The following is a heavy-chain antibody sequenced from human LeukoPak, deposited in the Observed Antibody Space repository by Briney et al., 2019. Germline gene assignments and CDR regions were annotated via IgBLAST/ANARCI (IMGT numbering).Heavy chain of an antibody. D-gene: IGHD3-22*01. Sequence: ASVKVSCKASGYTFTSYDINWVRQATGQGLEWMGWMNPNSGNTGYAQKFQGRVTMTRNTSISTAYMELSSLRSEDTAVYYCAREKYYYDSSGYYCGSDAFDIWGQGTMVTVSS. CDR2: MNPNSGNT. V-gene: IGHV1-8*01. CDR1: GYTFTSYD. CDR3: AREKYYYDSSGYYCGSDAFDI. J-gene: IGHJ3*02.